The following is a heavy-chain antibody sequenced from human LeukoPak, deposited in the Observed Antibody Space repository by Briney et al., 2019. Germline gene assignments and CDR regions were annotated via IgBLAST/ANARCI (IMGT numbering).Heavy chain of an antibody. V-gene: IGHV1-18*01. J-gene: IGHJ3*02. CDR3: ARPTMIKPRGAFDI. CDR2: ISAYNGNT. D-gene: IGHD3-22*01. CDR1: GYTFTSYG. Sequence: ASVKVSCKASGYTFTSYGISWVRQAPGQGLEWMGWISAYNGNTNYAQKLQGRVIMTTDTSTSTAYMELRSLRSDDTAVYYCARPTMIKPRGAFDIWGQGTMVTVSS.